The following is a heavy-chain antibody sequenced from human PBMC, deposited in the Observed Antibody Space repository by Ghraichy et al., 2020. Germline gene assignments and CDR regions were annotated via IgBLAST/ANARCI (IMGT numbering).Heavy chain of an antibody. D-gene: IGHD2-2*01. V-gene: IGHV3-23*01. CDR1: GFTFSNYA. CDR2: ITSSGGNT. Sequence: GGSLRLSCAASGFTFSNYAMSWVRQAPGKGLEWVSGITSSGGNTYYANSVKGRLTISRDNAKNTLYLQINSARAEDTALYYCAKRATSMCFDYWGQGALVAVSS. J-gene: IGHJ4*02. CDR3: AKRATSMCFDY.